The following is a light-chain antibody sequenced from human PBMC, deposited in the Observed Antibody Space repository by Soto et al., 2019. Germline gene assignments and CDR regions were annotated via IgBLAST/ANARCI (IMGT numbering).Light chain of an antibody. J-gene: IGKJ1*01. Sequence: DIVMTQSPDSLAVSLGERATINCKSSQSVLYSSNNMNYLAWYQQKPRQPPKLLIYWASARESGVPDRFSGSGSGTDFTLTISSLQAEDVAGYSCQQYYNIPPTFGQGTKVEVK. V-gene: IGKV4-1*01. CDR2: WAS. CDR1: QSVLYSSNNMNY. CDR3: QQYYNIPPT.